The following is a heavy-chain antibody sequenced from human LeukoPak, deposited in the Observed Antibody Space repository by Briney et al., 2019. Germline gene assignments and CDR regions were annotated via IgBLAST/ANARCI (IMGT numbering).Heavy chain of an antibody. D-gene: IGHD3-9*01. CDR3: ARIGHYDILTGYSTYYGMDV. V-gene: IGHV1-18*01. CDR2: ISTYNGNT. Sequence: ASVKVSCKASGYSITNYGIIWVRQAHGQGLEWMGWISTYNGNTNYAQKFQGRVTITTDTSKSTAYMELRSLRSDDTAVYYCARIGHYDILTGYSTYYGMDVWGQGTTVTVSS. J-gene: IGHJ6*02. CDR1: GYSITNYG.